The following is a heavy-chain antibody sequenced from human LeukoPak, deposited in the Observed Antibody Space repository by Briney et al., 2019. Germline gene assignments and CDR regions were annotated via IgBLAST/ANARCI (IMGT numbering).Heavy chain of an antibody. D-gene: IGHD3-10*01. Sequence: ASVKVSCNASGYTFTGCYMHWVRQRPGQGQELMGWINPNSGGTNYAQKFQGRVTMTRDTSISTAYMELSRLRSDDTAVYYCARDRGGSGVHYFDYWGQGTLVTVSS. V-gene: IGHV1-2*02. CDR2: INPNSGGT. CDR3: ARDRGGSGVHYFDY. J-gene: IGHJ4*02. CDR1: GYTFTGCY.